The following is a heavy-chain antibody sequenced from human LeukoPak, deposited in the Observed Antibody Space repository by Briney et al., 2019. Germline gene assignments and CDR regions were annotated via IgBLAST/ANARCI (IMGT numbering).Heavy chain of an antibody. CDR3: ARDSYRGFGELLLFDY. V-gene: IGHV3-21*01. D-gene: IGHD3-10*01. CDR1: GFTLSSYS. J-gene: IGHJ4*02. CDR2: ISSSSSYI. Sequence: GGSLRLSCAASGFTLSSYSMNWVRQAPGKGLEWVSSISSSSSYIYYADSVKGRFTISRDNAKNSLYLQMNSLRAEDTAVYYCARDSYRGFGELLLFDYWGQGTLVTVSS.